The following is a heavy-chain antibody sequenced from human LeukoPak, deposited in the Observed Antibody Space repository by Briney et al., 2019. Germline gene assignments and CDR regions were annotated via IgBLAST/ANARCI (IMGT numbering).Heavy chain of an antibody. Sequence: LPGRSLRLSCAVSGFIFDDYAMHWVRQAPGKGLEWVSGISWNSGSIGYADSVKGRFTISRDNAKNSLYLQMNSLRAEDTAVYYCARDGIPWYYFDYWGQGTLVTVSS. CDR3: ARDGIPWYYFDY. D-gene: IGHD2-8*02. CDR1: GFIFDDYA. V-gene: IGHV3-9*01. CDR2: ISWNSGSI. J-gene: IGHJ4*02.